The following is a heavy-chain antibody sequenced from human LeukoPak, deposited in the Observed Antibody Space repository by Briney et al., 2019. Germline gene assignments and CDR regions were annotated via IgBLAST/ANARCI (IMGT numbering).Heavy chain of an antibody. V-gene: IGHV3-30*18. Sequence: GGSLRLSCAASGFTFSSYGMHWVRQAPGKGLEWVAVISYDGSNKYYADSVKGRFTISRDNSKNTLYLQMDSLRAEDTAVYYCAKDRRGYCSGGSCRTHFDYWGQGTLATVSS. D-gene: IGHD2-15*01. CDR3: AKDRRGYCSGGSCRTHFDY. CDR2: ISYDGSNK. J-gene: IGHJ4*02. CDR1: GFTFSSYG.